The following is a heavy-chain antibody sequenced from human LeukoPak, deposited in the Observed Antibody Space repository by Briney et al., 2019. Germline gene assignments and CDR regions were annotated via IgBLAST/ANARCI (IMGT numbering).Heavy chain of an antibody. CDR2: INPNTGGT. D-gene: IGHD3-3*01. CDR1: GYSFTGYY. Sequence: ASVKVSCKAPGYSFTGYYIHWVRQAPGQGLAWMGWINPNTGGTNFAPKFQSRLTLTSDTPMRTAYMELSSLKSDDTAVYYCARVRTKTIFGASDAFDLWGQGTLVTVSS. J-gene: IGHJ3*01. V-gene: IGHV1-2*02. CDR3: ARVRTKTIFGASDAFDL.